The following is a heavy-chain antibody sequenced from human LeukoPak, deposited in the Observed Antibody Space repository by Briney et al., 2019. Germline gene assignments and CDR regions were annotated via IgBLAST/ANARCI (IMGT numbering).Heavy chain of an antibody. CDR2: IIPIFGTA. CDR3: ARHDGPGIAAAGSAFGI. CDR1: GYTFTSYG. J-gene: IGHJ3*02. V-gene: IGHV1-69*13. D-gene: IGHD6-13*01. Sequence: ASVKVSCKASGYTFTSYGFSWVRQAPGQGLEWMGGIIPIFGTANYAQKFQGRVTITADESTSTAYMELSSLRSEDTAVYYCARHDGPGIAAAGSAFGIWGQGTMVTVSS.